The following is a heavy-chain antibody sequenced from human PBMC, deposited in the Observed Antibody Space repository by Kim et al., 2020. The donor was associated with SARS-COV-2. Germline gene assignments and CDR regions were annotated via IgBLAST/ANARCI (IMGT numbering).Heavy chain of an antibody. V-gene: IGHV1-2*06. Sequence: ASVKVSCKASGYTFTGYYMHWVRQAPGQGLEWMGRINPNSGGTNYAQKFQGKVTMTRDTSISTAYMELSRLRSEDTAVYYCARFTAARMSAFDNWGQGTM. CDR2: INPNSGGT. CDR1: GYTFTGYY. D-gene: IGHD6-13*01. J-gene: IGHJ3*02. CDR3: ARFTAARMSAFDN.